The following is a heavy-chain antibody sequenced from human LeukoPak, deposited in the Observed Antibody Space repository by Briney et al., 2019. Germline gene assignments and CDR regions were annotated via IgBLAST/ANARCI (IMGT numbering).Heavy chain of an antibody. CDR1: GFTFSSYD. D-gene: IGHD1-7*01. CDR3: TTVKRGWNYKPREYYYYYMDV. Sequence: GGSLRLSCAASGFTFSSYDMNWVRQAPGKGLECVSYISSSGSTIYYADSVEGRFTISRDNSKNTLYLQMNSLKTEDTAVYYCTTVKRGWNYKPREYYYYYMDVWGRGTTVTVSS. V-gene: IGHV3-48*01. CDR2: ISSSGSTI. J-gene: IGHJ6*03.